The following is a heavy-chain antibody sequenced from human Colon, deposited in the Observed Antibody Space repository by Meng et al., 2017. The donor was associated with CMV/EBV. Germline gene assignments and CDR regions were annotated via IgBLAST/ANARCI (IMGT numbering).Heavy chain of an antibody. CDR3: AKDISPVGGTTGYHGMDV. Sequence: SCAASGFTFDDYAMHWVRLAPGKGLEWVSSITWNSGRTGYVDSVEGRFTISRDNAKNSLYLQMNGLRAEDTALYYCAKDISPVGGTTGYHGMDVWGQGTTVTVSS. J-gene: IGHJ6*02. CDR1: GFTFDDYA. D-gene: IGHD1-7*01. V-gene: IGHV3-9*01. CDR2: ITWNSGRT.